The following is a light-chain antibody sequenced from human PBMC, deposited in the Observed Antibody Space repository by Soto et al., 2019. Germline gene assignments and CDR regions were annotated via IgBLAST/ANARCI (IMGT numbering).Light chain of an antibody. Sequence: QSALTQPASVSGSPGQSITISCTGTSSVVGGYSYVSWYQQHPGKAPKVMIYEVTNRPSGLSNRFSGSKSGNTASLTISGLQAEDEADYYCSSYSSTSTLYVFGTGTKLTVL. V-gene: IGLV2-14*01. CDR2: EVT. CDR1: SSVVGGYSY. J-gene: IGLJ1*01. CDR3: SSYSSTSTLYV.